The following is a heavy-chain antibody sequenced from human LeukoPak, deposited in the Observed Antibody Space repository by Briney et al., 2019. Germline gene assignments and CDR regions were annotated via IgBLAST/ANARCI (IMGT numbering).Heavy chain of an antibody. CDR3: ARDPTTVTKGFDI. Sequence: SETLSLTCAVSGGSIGSYYWSWIRQPPGKGLEWIGYIYTSGSTNYNPSLKSRVTISVDTSKNQFSLKLSSVTAADTAVYYCARDPTTVTKGFDIWGLGTMVTVSP. J-gene: IGHJ3*02. CDR1: GGSIGSYY. D-gene: IGHD4-17*01. V-gene: IGHV4-4*09. CDR2: IYTSGST.